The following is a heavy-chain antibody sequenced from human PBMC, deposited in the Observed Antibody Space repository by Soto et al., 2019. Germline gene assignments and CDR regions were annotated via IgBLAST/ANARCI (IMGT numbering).Heavy chain of an antibody. CDR2: IYYSGST. CDR1: GGSISSGDYY. CDR3: AREVYYDSSGYYLGPNAFDI. D-gene: IGHD3-22*01. J-gene: IGHJ3*02. Sequence: PSETLSLTCTVSGGSISSGDYYWSWIRQPPGKGLEWIGYIYYSGSTYYNPSLKSRVTISVDTSKNQFSLKLSSVTAADTAVYYCAREVYYDSSGYYLGPNAFDIWGQGTMVTVS. V-gene: IGHV4-30-4*01.